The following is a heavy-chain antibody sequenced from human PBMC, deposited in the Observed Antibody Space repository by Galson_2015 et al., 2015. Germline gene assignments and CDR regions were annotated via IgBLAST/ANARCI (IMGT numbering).Heavy chain of an antibody. D-gene: IGHD5-24*01. J-gene: IGHJ4*02. Sequence: SLRLSCAASGFRFSDYHMSWIRQAPGRGLEWLAFISLSGTNIYYADSVRGRFTVSRDNAKNSLFLDMDSLRAGDTAVYYCARTGYFSDSRGGRSGDYWGQGTLVSVSS. CDR3: ARTGYFSDSRGGRSGDY. CDR1: GFRFSDYH. V-gene: IGHV3-11*01. CDR2: ISLSGTNI.